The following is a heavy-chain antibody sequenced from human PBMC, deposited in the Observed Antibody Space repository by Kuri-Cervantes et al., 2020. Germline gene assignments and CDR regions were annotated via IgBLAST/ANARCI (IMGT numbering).Heavy chain of an antibody. Sequence: GGSLRLSCAASGFTFNKYSMNWVRQAPGKGLEWISYISSSSSTVYYADSVKGRFTISRDNAKNSLFLQMNSLRAEDTAVYYCARDYNFWSGQLPGYWGQGTLVTVSS. CDR1: GFTFNKYS. CDR2: ISSSSSTV. D-gene: IGHD3-3*01. CDR3: ARDYNFWSGQLPGY. V-gene: IGHV3-48*01. J-gene: IGHJ4*02.